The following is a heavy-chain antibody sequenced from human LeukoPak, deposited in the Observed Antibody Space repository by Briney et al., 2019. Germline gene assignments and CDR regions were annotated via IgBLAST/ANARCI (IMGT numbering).Heavy chain of an antibody. J-gene: IGHJ4*02. V-gene: IGHV5-51*01. D-gene: IGHD3-22*01. CDR3: ARQEAPDYYDSSGFIDY. CDR1: GYSFTSYW. CDR2: IYPGDSDT. Sequence: GESLKISFKGSGYSFTSYWIGWVRQMPGKGLEWMGIIYPGDSDTRYSPSFQGQVTISADKSISTAYLQWSSLKASDTAMYYCARQEAPDYYDSSGFIDYWGQGTLVTVSS.